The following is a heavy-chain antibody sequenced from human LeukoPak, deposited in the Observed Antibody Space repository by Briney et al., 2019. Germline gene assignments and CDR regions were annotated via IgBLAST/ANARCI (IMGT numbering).Heavy chain of an antibody. CDR1: GYTFIGYY. CDR2: IHPNSGGT. V-gene: IGHV1-2*02. D-gene: IGHD3-22*01. Sequence: ASVKVSCKTSGYTFIGYYMNWVRQAPGQGLEWMGWIHPNSGGTSYAQKFQGRVTLTRDTSISTAYMELSRLRSDDTAVYFCARVLSHYDGSLDCWGQGTLVTVSS. J-gene: IGHJ4*02. CDR3: ARVLSHYDGSLDC.